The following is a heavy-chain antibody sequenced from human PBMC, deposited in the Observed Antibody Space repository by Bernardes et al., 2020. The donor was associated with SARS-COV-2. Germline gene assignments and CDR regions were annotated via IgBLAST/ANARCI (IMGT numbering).Heavy chain of an antibody. D-gene: IGHD3-10*01. CDR3: AVLVRGGAFDL. V-gene: IGHV1-24*01. CDR2: FSPQDGYM. Sequence: ASVKVSCKVSGFSLQAFSIHWVRQGPVQGLEWMGGFSPQDGYMNFAQKLQGRVTMAEDTSTDTAYMELTSLRSEDTAVYYCAVLVRGGAFDLWGQGTMVTVSS. J-gene: IGHJ3*01. CDR1: GFSLQAFS.